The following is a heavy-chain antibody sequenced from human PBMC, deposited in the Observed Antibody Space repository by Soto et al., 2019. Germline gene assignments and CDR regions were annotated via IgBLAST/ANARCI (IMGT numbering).Heavy chain of an antibody. CDR1: GFTFSNHW. D-gene: IGHD2-2*01. Sequence: EVQLVESGGGLVQPGGSLRLSCAASGFTFSNHWMHWVRQAPGKGLVWVARINRDGRTSTYADSVKGRFTIFRDNAKNTLYLEMNSLGVEDTAVDYCAREGGPYCGSTNCQRPFNHWGQGTLVTVSS. V-gene: IGHV3-74*01. CDR2: INRDGRTS. J-gene: IGHJ4*02. CDR3: AREGGPYCGSTNCQRPFNH.